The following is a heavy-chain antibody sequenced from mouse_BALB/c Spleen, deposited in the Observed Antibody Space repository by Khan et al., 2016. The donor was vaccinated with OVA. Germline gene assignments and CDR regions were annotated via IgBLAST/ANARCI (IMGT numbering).Heavy chain of an antibody. CDR3: TRHRGKYDSNHYFDY. Sequence: EVELVESGGDLVRPAGSLKLSCAVSGFSFSSYSMSWVRQTPEKRLEWVATISSGGSYTYSPASVKSRFTISRDTAKNTLYLQMSSLKSEDTALYYCTRHRGKYDSNHYFDYWGQGTTLTVSS. CDR2: ISSGGSYT. V-gene: IGHV5-6-4*01. CDR1: GFSFSSYS. J-gene: IGHJ2*01. D-gene: IGHD2-5*01.